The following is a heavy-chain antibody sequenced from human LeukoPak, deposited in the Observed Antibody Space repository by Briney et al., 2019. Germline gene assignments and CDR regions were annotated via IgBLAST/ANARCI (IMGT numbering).Heavy chain of an antibody. CDR1: GGSFSGYY. CDR3: ARGKSSGYPLDY. Sequence: KPSETLSLTCAVYGGSFSGYYWSWIRQPPGKGLEWIGEINHSGSTNYNPSLKSRVTISVDTSKNQFSLKLSSVTAADTAVYYCARGKSSGYPLDYWGQGTLVTVSS. CDR2: INHSGST. D-gene: IGHD3-22*01. J-gene: IGHJ4*02. V-gene: IGHV4-34*01.